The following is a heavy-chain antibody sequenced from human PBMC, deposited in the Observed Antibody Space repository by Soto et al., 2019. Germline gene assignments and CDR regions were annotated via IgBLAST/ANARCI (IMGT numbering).Heavy chain of an antibody. Sequence: SQTLSLTCPFSYGSISSYYLSWILQPPGKGLEWIGYIYYSGSTNYNPSLKSRVTISVDTSKNQFSLKLSSVTAADTAVYYCARGYSSSWYFPIFEYWGQGTLVTVSS. D-gene: IGHD6-13*01. J-gene: IGHJ4*02. CDR3: ARGYSSSWYFPIFEY. CDR1: YGSISSYY. CDR2: IYYSGST. V-gene: IGHV4-59*01.